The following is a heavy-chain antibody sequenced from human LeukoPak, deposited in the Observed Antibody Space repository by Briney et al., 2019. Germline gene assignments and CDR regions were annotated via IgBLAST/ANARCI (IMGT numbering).Heavy chain of an antibody. CDR3: AKDSPLVNYYGSGSYLDY. CDR2: IWYDGSNK. Sequence: PGGSLRLSCAASGFTFSSYGMHWVRQAPGKGLEWVAVIWYDGSNKYYADSVKGRFTISRDNSKNTLYLQMNSLRAEDTAVYYCAKDSPLVNYYGSGSYLDYWGQGTLVTVSS. D-gene: IGHD3-10*01. V-gene: IGHV3-30*02. CDR1: GFTFSSYG. J-gene: IGHJ4*02.